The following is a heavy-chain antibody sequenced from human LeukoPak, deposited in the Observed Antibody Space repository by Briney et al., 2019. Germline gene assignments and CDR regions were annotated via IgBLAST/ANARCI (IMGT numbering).Heavy chain of an antibody. CDR3: ARDVYNMGDF. J-gene: IGHJ4*02. Sequence: GGSLRLSCAVSGFTFSRYWMTWVRQAPGKGLEWVANIKVDGSEKYYVDAVKGRFTISRDNAKDSLYLQMNGLRAEDTALYYCARDVYNMGDFWGQGTLVTVSS. D-gene: IGHD1-1*01. V-gene: IGHV3-7*01. CDR2: IKVDGSEK. CDR1: GFTFSRYW.